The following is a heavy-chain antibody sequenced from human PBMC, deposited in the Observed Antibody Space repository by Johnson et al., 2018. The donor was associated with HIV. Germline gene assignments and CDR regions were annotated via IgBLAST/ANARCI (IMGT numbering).Heavy chain of an antibody. D-gene: IGHD1/OR15-1a*01. CDR2: IRYDGSNK. J-gene: IGHJ3*02. Sequence: QVQLVESGGGLVQPGGSLRLSCAASGFTFSSYGMHWVRQAPGKGLEWVAFIRYDGSNKYYADSVKARFTISRDNSKNTLYLQMNSLRAEDTAVYYCARAHNWHSDAFDIWGQGTMVTVSS. CDR3: ARAHNWHSDAFDI. V-gene: IGHV3-30*02. CDR1: GFTFSSYG.